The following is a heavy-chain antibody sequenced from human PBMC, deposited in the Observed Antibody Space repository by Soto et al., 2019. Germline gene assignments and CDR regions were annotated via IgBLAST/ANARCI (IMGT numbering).Heavy chain of an antibody. CDR1: GYSFAGYW. Sequence: GESLKISCNGSGYSFAGYWITWVRQKPGKGLEWMGRIDPSDSQAYYSPSFRGHVTISATKSITTVFLQWSSLRASDTAMYYCARQIYDSDTGPNFQYYFDSWGQGTPVTVSS. CDR2: IDPSDSQA. V-gene: IGHV5-10-1*01. D-gene: IGHD3-22*01. J-gene: IGHJ4*02. CDR3: ARQIYDSDTGPNFQYYFDS.